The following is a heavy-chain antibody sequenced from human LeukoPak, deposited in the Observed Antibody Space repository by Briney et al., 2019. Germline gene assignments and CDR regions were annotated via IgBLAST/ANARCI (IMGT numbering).Heavy chain of an antibody. Sequence: ASVKVSCKASGYTFTSYDINWVRQATGQGLEWMGWMNPNSGNTGYAQKFQGRVTMTRNTSISTAYMELSSLRSEDTAVYYCARHFKGSSTSNLNWFDPWGQGTLVTVSS. V-gene: IGHV1-8*01. CDR2: MNPNSGNT. J-gene: IGHJ5*02. CDR1: GYTFTSYD. D-gene: IGHD2-2*01. CDR3: ARHFKGSSTSNLNWFDP.